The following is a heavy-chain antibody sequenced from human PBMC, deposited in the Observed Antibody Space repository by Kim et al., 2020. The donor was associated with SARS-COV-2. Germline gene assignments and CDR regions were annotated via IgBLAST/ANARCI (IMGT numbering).Heavy chain of an antibody. V-gene: IGHV3-30*18. CDR2: ISYDGSNK. CDR3: AKAQKRSSPITMVRGVMSDYFDY. J-gene: IGHJ4*02. Sequence: GGSLRHSCAASGFTFSSYGMHWVRQAPGKGLEWVAVISYDGSNKYYADSVKGRFTISRDNSKNTLYLQMNSLRAEDTAVYYCAKAQKRSSPITMVRGVMSDYFDYWGQGTLVTVSS. CDR1: GFTFSSYG. D-gene: IGHD3-10*01.